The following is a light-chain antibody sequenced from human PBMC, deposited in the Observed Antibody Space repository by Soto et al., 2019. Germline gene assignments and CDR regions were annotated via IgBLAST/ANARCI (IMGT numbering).Light chain of an antibody. CDR2: AVS. CDR1: SSDVGGYNY. J-gene: IGLJ2*01. V-gene: IGLV2-11*01. Sequence: QSALTQTRSVSGSPGQSVTISCTGTSSDVGGYNYVSWYQQHPGKAPKLMIYAVSKRPSGVPDRFSGSKSGNTASLTISGLQAEDEADYYCCSYAGNYTFVFGGGTKLTVL. CDR3: CSYAGNYTFV.